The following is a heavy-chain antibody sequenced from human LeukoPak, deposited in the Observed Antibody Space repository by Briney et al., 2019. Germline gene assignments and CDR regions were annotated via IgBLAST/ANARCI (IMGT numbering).Heavy chain of an antibody. CDR2: ISGSGGST. CDR1: GFTFSSYA. CDR3: AKPPLDCGGDCYDVFDY. J-gene: IGHJ4*02. Sequence: PGGSLRLSCAASGFTFSSYAMSWVRQAPGKGLEWVSAISGSGGSTYYADSVKARFTISRDNSKNTLYLQMNSLRAEDTAVYYCAKPPLDCGGDCYDVFDYWGQGTLVTVSS. V-gene: IGHV3-23*01. D-gene: IGHD2-21*02.